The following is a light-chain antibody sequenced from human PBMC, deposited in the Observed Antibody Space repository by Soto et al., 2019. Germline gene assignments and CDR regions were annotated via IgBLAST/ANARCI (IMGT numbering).Light chain of an antibody. CDR1: SSDIGSYSL. CDR2: EAS. V-gene: IGLV2-23*01. CDR3: CSYAGSSTYWV. J-gene: IGLJ3*02. Sequence: QSVLTQPASVSGSPGQSITISCTGTSSDIGSYSLVSWYQQYPGKAPKLMIYEASKRPSGVSNRFSGSKSGNTASLTISGLQAEDEADYYCCSYAGSSTYWVFAGGTQLTVL.